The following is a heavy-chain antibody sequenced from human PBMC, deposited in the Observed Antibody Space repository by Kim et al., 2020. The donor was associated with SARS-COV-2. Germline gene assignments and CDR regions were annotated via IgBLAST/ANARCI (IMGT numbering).Heavy chain of an antibody. V-gene: IGHV7-4-1*02. Sequence: ASVKVSCKASGYTFTEYSLNWVRQAPGQGLEWMGWINTNTGNPTFAQGFTGRFVFSLDTSVSTAYLQINRLQSDDTALYFCARRIATPGADVFDYWGQGTLVTVSS. D-gene: IGHD1-1*01. CDR1: GYTFTEYS. CDR3: ARRIATPGADVFDY. CDR2: INTNTGNP. J-gene: IGHJ4*02.